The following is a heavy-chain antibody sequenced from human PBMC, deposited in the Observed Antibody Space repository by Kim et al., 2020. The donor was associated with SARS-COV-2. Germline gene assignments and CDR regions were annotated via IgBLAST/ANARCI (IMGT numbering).Heavy chain of an antibody. CDR1: GGSISSSNW. D-gene: IGHD3-16*02. J-gene: IGHJ6*02. Sequence: SETLSLTCAVSGGSISSSNWWSWVRQPPGKGLEWIGEIYHSGSTNYNPSLKSRVTISVDKSKNQFSLKLSSVTAADTAVYYCARVAITSQNIVNPMDVWGQGTTVTVSS. V-gene: IGHV4-4*02. CDR2: IYHSGST. CDR3: ARVAITSQNIVNPMDV.